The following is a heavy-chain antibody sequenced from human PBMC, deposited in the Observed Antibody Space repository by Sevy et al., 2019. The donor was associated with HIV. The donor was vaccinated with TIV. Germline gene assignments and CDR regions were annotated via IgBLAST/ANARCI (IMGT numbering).Heavy chain of an antibody. CDR2: IWYDGSNK. CDR3: ARDIRRVGCLDY. V-gene: IGHV3-33*01. Sequence: GGSLRLSCAASGFTFSSYGMHWVRQAPGKGLEWVAVIWYDGSNKYYADSVKGRFTISGDNSKNTLYLKMNSLRAEDTAVYYCARDIRRVGCLDYWGQGTLVTVSS. D-gene: IGHD6-19*01. J-gene: IGHJ4*02. CDR1: GFTFSSYG.